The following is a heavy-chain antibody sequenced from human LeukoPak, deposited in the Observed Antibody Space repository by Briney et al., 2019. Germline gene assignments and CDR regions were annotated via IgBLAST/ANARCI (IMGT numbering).Heavy chain of an antibody. D-gene: IGHD3-10*01. J-gene: IGHJ4*02. CDR1: SYSISSGYY. CDR2: LYHSGST. CDR3: VRGFRNFDY. Sequence: SETLSLTCVVSSYSISSGYYWVWIRQPPGKGLEWIGSLYHSGSTYYNPSLKSRVTISVATSKNQFSLKLNSVTATDTAVYYCVRGFRNFDYWGQGALVTVSS. V-gene: IGHV4-38-2*01.